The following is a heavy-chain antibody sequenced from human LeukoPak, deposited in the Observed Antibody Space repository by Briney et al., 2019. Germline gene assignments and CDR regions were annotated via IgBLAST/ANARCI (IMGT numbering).Heavy chain of an antibody. V-gene: IGHV3-30*02. D-gene: IGHD6-13*01. Sequence: GGSLRLSCAASGFTFSNYGIHWVRQAPGKGLEWVAFIRYDGSDKYYADSVKGRFTISRDSSKNTVYLQMNSLRDEDTAVYYCAKSPYRGGSSWTEFDYWGQGTLVTVSS. J-gene: IGHJ4*02. CDR2: IRYDGSDK. CDR3: AKSPYRGGSSWTEFDY. CDR1: GFTFSNYG.